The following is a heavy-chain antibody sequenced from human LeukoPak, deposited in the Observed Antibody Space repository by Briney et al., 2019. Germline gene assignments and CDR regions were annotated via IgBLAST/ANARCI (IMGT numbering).Heavy chain of an antibody. Sequence: GGSLRLSCAASGFTFSSYAMSWVRQAPGKGLEWVSAISGSGGSTYYADSVKGRFTISRDNSKNTLYLQMNSLRAEDTAVYYCAKGAVLMVYATNWFDPWGQGTLVTVSS. V-gene: IGHV3-23*01. CDR3: AKGAVLMVYATNWFDP. CDR2: ISGSGGST. CDR1: GFTFSSYA. J-gene: IGHJ5*02. D-gene: IGHD2-8*01.